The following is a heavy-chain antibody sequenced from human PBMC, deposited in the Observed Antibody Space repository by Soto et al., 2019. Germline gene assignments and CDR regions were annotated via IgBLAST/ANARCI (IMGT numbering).Heavy chain of an antibody. V-gene: IGHV3-72*01. J-gene: IGHJ4*02. CDR1: GFTFSDHY. CDR2: SRDKGNSYTT. D-gene: IGHD2-2*01. Sequence: EVQLVESGGGLVQPGGSLRLSCAGSGFTFSDHYMDWVRQTPGKGLEWVGRSRDKGNSYTTGYAASVKGRFIISRDDSKNSLYLQMNSLKTDATAVYYCAVLVVPSAINYFDYWGQGALVTVSS. CDR3: AVLVVPSAINYFDY.